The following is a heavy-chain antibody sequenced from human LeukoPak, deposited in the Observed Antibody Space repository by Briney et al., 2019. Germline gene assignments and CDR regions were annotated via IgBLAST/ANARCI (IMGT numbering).Heavy chain of an antibody. CDR1: GYTFTGYD. J-gene: IGHJ4*02. CDR3: ARGRLNGNVDF. Sequence: GASVKVSCKTSGYTFTGYDIYWVRQAAGQGFEWMGWMHPNSGDTGYAHNLQGRITITRDSSTATVFMELSSLRSEDTAMYYCARGRLNGNVDFWGQGTLVTVSS. CDR2: MHPNSGDT. D-gene: IGHD1-20*01. V-gene: IGHV1-8*01.